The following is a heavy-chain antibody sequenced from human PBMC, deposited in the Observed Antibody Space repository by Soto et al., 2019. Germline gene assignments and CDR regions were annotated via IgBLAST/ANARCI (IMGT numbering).Heavy chain of an antibody. V-gene: IGHV1-2*02. CDR3: ARGPEDYVWGSYFYYYGMDV. D-gene: IGHD3-16*01. CDR2: INPNSGGA. Sequence: ASGKVSCKASGYTFSGYHMHWVRQAPGQGPEWMGWINPNSGGANYAQKFQGRVTMSRDTSISTAYMELIRLTSDDTAVYYCARGPEDYVWGSYFYYYGMDVWGQGTTVTVSS. J-gene: IGHJ6*02. CDR1: GYTFSGYH.